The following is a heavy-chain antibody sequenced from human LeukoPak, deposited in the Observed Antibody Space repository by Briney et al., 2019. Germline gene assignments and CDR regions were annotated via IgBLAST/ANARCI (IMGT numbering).Heavy chain of an antibody. J-gene: IGHJ4*02. CDR3: ATTDIVATISYFDY. V-gene: IGHV3-23*01. CDR1: GFTFSSYA. Sequence: PGGSPRLSCAASGFTFSSYAMSWVRQAPGKGLEWVSAISGSGGSTYYADSVKGRFTISRDNSKNTLYLQMNSLRAEDTAVYYCATTDIVATISYFDYWGQGTLVTVSS. CDR2: ISGSGGST. D-gene: IGHD5-12*01.